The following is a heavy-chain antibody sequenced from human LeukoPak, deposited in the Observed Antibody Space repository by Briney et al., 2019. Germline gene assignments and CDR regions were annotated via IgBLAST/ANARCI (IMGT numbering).Heavy chain of an antibody. CDR1: GGSISNYY. CDR2: IYYSGST. J-gene: IGHJ4*02. D-gene: IGHD2-2*01. CDR3: ARRVGYCNSNSCPPFDY. V-gene: IGHV4-59*01. Sequence: SETLSLTCTVSGGSISNYYWGWIRQPPGKGLEWIGYIYYSGSTNYNPSLKSRVTISVDTSKNQFSLKLTSVTAADTAVYYCARRVGYCNSNSCPPFDYWGQGTLVTVSS.